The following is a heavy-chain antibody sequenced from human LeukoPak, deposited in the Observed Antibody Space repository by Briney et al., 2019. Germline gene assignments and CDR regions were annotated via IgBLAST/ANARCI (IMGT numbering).Heavy chain of an antibody. CDR1: GFTFSSYA. D-gene: IGHD3-22*01. CDR2: ISGSGGST. CDR3: ARVQYYDSSGYYYPYYFDY. V-gene: IGHV3-23*01. J-gene: IGHJ4*02. Sequence: PGGSLRLSCAASGFTFSSYAMSWVRQAPGKGLEWVSAISGSGGSTYYADSVKGRFTISRDNAKNSLYLQMNSLRAEDTAVYYCARVQYYDSSGYYYPYYFDYWGQGTLVTVSS.